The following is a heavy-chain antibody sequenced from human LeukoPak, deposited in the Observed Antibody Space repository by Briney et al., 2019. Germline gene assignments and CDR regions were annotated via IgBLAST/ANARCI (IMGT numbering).Heavy chain of an antibody. Sequence: LRLSCAASGLTVSSNYMSWVRQAPGKGLEWVSIIYRGGKTYYSDSVKGRFTISRDNSKNTLYLQMNSLRAEETAVYYCARVGYSSSWHYYMDVWGKGTTVTVSS. J-gene: IGHJ6*03. CDR2: IYRGGKT. CDR1: GLTVSSNY. D-gene: IGHD6-13*01. V-gene: IGHV3-66*02. CDR3: ARVGYSSSWHYYMDV.